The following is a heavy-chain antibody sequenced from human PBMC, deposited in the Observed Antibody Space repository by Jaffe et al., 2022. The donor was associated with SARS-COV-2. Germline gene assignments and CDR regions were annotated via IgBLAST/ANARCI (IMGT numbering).Heavy chain of an antibody. CDR3: ARGLDFWGVRELDP. Sequence: QVQLVESGGGVVQPGRSLRLSCAASGFTFSSYGMHWVRQAPGKGLEWVAVIWYDGSNKYYADSVKGRFTISRDNSKNTLYLQMNSLRAEDTAVYYCARGLDFWGVRELDPWGQGTLVTVSS. CDR2: IWYDGSNK. CDR1: GFTFSSYG. V-gene: IGHV3-33*01. D-gene: IGHD3-3*01. J-gene: IGHJ5*02.